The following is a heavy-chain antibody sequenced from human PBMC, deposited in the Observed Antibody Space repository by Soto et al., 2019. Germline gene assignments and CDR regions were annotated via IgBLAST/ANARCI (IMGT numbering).Heavy chain of an antibody. Sequence: ASVKVSCKASGDTFCTYTITWMRQATGQGLEWMGWMNPNSGNTGYAQKFQGRVTMTRNTSISTAYMELSSLRSEDTAVYYCARGLMRYDFWSGPKERYYYCYYGMDVWGQGPTVTVSS. J-gene: IGHJ6*02. V-gene: IGHV1-8*01. CDR3: ARGLMRYDFWSGPKERYYYCYYGMDV. CDR2: MNPNSGNT. CDR1: GDTFCTYT. D-gene: IGHD3-3*01.